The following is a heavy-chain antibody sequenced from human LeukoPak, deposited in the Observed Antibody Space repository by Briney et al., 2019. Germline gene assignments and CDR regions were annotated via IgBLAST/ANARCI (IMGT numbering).Heavy chain of an antibody. CDR2: LTTSGTGT. CDR3: AKAGYSNGWPDH. CDR1: GFTFTSYS. Sequence: VQPGGSLRLSCVASGFTFTSYSLYWVRQAPGKGLEWISALTTSGTGTDYADSVKGRFTISRDTSKNTLYLQLNSLRAEDTAMYYCAKAGYSNGWPDHWGQGTLVTVSS. D-gene: IGHD6-19*01. V-gene: IGHV3-23*01. J-gene: IGHJ4*02.